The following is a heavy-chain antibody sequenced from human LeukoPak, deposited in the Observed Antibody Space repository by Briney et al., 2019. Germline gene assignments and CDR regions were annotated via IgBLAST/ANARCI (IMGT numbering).Heavy chain of an antibody. CDR3: AREISRFGI. D-gene: IGHD3-16*01. CDR1: GFTVSSSNY. V-gene: IGHV3-66*01. CDR2: IYTGGTT. Sequence: PGGSLRLSCAASGFTVSSSNYMNWVLQAPGKGLEWVSGIYTGGTTYYTESVKGRFTISRDNPNNTLYLQMHSLRAEDTAVYYCAREISRFGIWGQGTLVTVSS. J-gene: IGHJ4*02.